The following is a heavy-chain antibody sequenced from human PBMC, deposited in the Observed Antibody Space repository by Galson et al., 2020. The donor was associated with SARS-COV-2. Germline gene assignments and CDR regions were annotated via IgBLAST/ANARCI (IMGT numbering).Heavy chain of an antibody. V-gene: IGHV4-61*02. CDR3: AYGVVAGTGY. D-gene: IGHD6-19*01. CDR1: GGSISSGSYY. Sequence: SETLSLTCTVSGGSISSGSYYWSWTRQPAGKGLEWIGRIYTSGSTNYNHSLQSRVTISIDTSKNQFSLELTSVTAADTAVYFCAYGVVAGTGYWGQGILVTVAS. J-gene: IGHJ4*02. CDR2: IYTSGST.